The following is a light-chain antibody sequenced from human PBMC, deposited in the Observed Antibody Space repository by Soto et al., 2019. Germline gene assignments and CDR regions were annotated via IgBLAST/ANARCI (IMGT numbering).Light chain of an antibody. CDR2: AAS. CDR3: QQYDNYPLT. J-gene: IGKJ4*01. CDR1: QGISSW. Sequence: DIQMTQSSSAVSASVGYRDTITCRASQGISSWLAWYQQKPGKAPKLLIYAASSLQSGAPPRFSGSGSGTDFTLTFRNLQPGDFATYYCQQYDNYPLTFGGGTKVDIK. V-gene: IGKV1D-16*01.